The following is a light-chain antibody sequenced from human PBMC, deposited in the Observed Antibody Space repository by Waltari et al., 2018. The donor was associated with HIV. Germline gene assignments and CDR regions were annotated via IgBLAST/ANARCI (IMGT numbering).Light chain of an antibody. J-gene: IGLJ2*01. V-gene: IGLV2-14*03. Sequence: QSALAQPASVSGSPGQSITIPCVGTSSDIGAYNYVSWYQHHPGKAPRLIISDVKTRPSGVSNRFSGSKSGNTASLTISGLRAEDEDYYYCTSYTSRTTPVAFGGGTMLTVL. CDR2: DVK. CDR1: SSDIGAYNY. CDR3: TSYTSRTTPVA.